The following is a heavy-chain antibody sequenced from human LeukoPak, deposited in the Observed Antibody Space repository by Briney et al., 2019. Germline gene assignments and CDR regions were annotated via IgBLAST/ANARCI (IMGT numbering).Heavy chain of an antibody. D-gene: IGHD3-10*02. CDR2: IYHSGST. V-gene: IGHV4-4*02. Sequence: SGTLSLTCAVSGGSISSSNWWSWVRQPPGKGLEWIGEIYHSGSTNYNPSPKSRVTISVDKSKNQFSLKLSSVTAADTAVYYCARESSVREPYFDYWGQGTLVTVSS. CDR1: GGSISSSNW. J-gene: IGHJ4*02. CDR3: ARESSVREPYFDY.